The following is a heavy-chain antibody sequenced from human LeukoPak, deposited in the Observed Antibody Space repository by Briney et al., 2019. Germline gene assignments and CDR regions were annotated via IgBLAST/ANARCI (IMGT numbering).Heavy chain of an antibody. CDR2: ISSSSSTI. CDR1: GFTFSSYN. D-gene: IGHD3-22*01. J-gene: IGHJ4*02. V-gene: IGHV3-48*01. CDR3: ARRGYYDSSGYGNDY. Sequence: GGSLRLSYAASGFTFSSYNMNWVRQAPGKGLEWVSYISSSSSTIYYADSVKGRFTISRDNAKNSLYLQMNSLRAEDTAVYYCARRGYYDSSGYGNDYWGQGTLVTVSS.